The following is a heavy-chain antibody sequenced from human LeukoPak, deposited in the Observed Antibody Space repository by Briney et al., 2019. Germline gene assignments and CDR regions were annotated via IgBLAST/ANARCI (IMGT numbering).Heavy chain of an antibody. Sequence: SETLSLTCVVYGGSFSGYYWNWIRQPPGKGLEWIGYIYYSGSTNYNPSLKSRVTISVDTSKNQFSLKLSSVTAADTAVYYCARHGDYGWFDPWGQGTLVTVSS. D-gene: IGHD4-17*01. J-gene: IGHJ5*02. CDR1: GGSFSGYY. CDR3: ARHGDYGWFDP. CDR2: IYYSGST. V-gene: IGHV4-59*08.